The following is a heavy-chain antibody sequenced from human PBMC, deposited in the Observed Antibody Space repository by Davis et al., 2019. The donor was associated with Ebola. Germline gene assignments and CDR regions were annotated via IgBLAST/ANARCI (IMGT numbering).Heavy chain of an antibody. CDR1: GFSFTSYS. CDR2: ISGGYT. CDR3: ARVYNWGFDF. Sequence: GESLKISCAASGFSFTSYSMNWVRQAPGKGLERVAYISGGYTYYAESVKGRFTISRDSAKDSLYLHMDSLRDDDTAVYYCARVYNWGFDFWGQGTLVTVSS. D-gene: IGHD1-20*01. J-gene: IGHJ4*02. V-gene: IGHV3-48*02.